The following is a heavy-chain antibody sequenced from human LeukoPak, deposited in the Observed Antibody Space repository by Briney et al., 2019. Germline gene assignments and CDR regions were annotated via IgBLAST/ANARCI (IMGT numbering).Heavy chain of an antibody. J-gene: IGHJ6*03. Sequence: ASVKVSCKASGYTFTSYGISWVRQAPGQGLEWMGWISAYNGNTNYAQKLQGRVTMTTHTSTSTAYMELRSLRSDDTAVYYCARVDSSSWYIGYYYYYMDVWGKGTTVTVSS. V-gene: IGHV1-18*01. CDR1: GYTFTSYG. CDR2: ISAYNGNT. D-gene: IGHD6-13*01. CDR3: ARVDSSSWYIGYYYYYMDV.